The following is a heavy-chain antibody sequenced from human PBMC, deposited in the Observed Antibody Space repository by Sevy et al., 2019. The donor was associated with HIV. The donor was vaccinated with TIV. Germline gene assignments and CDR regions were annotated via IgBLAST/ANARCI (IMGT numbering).Heavy chain of an antibody. CDR3: VRGGTSVYEYYMDV. CDR1: GFTFSSHW. D-gene: IGHD3-22*01. J-gene: IGHJ6*03. Sequence: GGSLRLSCEASGFTFSSHWMQWVRQVAGKGLEWLSRINSDGIVRVYADSVKGRFIISRDNAKNTVYLQMNNLRAEDTAVYYCVRGGTSVYEYYMDVWGKGATVTVSS. V-gene: IGHV3-74*01. CDR2: INSDGIVR.